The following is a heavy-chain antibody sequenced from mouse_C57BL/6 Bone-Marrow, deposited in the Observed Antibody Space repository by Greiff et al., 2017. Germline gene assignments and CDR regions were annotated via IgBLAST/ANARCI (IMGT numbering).Heavy chain of an antibody. CDR2: FYPGSGSI. CDR1: GYTFTEYT. V-gene: IGHV1-62-2*01. J-gene: IGHJ4*01. D-gene: IGHD1-1*01. CDR3: ARHAYYYGSSFYYYAMDY. Sequence: QVQLQQSGAELVKPGASVKLSCKASGYTFTEYTIHWVKQRSGQGLEWIGWFYPGSGSIKYTEKFQDKATLTADKSSSTVYMELSRLTSEDSAVYFCARHAYYYGSSFYYYAMDYWGQGTSVTVSS.